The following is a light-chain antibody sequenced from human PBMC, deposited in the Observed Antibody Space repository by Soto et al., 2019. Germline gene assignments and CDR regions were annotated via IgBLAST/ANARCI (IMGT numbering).Light chain of an antibody. CDR3: QQYGSSPWT. CDR1: QSVSSSY. Sequence: EIVLTQSPGTLSLSPGERATLSCRASQSVSSSYLAGYQQKPGQAPRLLIYGASSRATGIPDRFSGSGSGTDFPLTISRLEPEDFAVYYCQQYGSSPWTFGQGTKGEIK. CDR2: GAS. J-gene: IGKJ1*01. V-gene: IGKV3-20*01.